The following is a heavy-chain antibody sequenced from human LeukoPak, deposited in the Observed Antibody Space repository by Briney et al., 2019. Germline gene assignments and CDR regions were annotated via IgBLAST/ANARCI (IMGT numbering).Heavy chain of an antibody. D-gene: IGHD3-10*01. J-gene: IGHJ4*02. Sequence: GGSLRLSCTASGFTFGDYTMSWVRQAPGKRLEWVGFIRSKTYGGTTEYAASVKGRFTISRDDSKSTAYLQMNSLKTEDTAVYYCTRGVLVRGIIPYYWGQGTLVTVSS. V-gene: IGHV3-49*04. CDR2: IRSKTYGGTT. CDR3: TRGVLVRGIIPYY. CDR1: GFTFGDYT.